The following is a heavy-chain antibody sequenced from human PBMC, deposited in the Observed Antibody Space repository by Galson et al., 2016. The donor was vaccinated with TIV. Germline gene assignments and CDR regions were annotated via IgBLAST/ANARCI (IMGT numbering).Heavy chain of an antibody. CDR1: GYSFVRYW. J-gene: IGHJ4*02. CDR2: IYPEDSTI. D-gene: IGHD1-26*01. V-gene: IGHV5-51*01. Sequence: QSGAEVTKPGESLKISCEVSGYSFVRYWIGWVRQRPGKGLEWMGIIYPEDSTITYSPAFQGQVTISAAKSLNTAYLHWSSLKASDTATYYCARLRGELLHFDSWGQGTLVIVSS. CDR3: ARLRGELLHFDS.